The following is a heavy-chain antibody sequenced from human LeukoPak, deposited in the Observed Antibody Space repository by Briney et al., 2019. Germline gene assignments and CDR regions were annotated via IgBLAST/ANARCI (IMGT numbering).Heavy chain of an antibody. CDR2: IYPGDSDT. V-gene: IGHV5-51*01. D-gene: IGHD2-2*01. CDR3: AGAILRPAAPQGLDAFDI. CDR1: GYSFTSYW. Sequence: GESLKISCKGSGYSFTSYWIGWVRQMPGKGLEWMGIIYPGDSDTRYGPSSQGQVTISADKSISTAYLQWSSLKASDTAMYYCAGAILRPAAPQGLDAFDIWGQGTMVTVSS. J-gene: IGHJ3*02.